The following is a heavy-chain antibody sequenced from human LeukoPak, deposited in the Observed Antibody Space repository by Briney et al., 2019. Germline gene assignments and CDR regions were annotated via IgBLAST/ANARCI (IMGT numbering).Heavy chain of an antibody. CDR2: INSDGSST. D-gene: IGHD5-12*01. V-gene: IGHV3-74*01. CDR1: GFTFSSYW. CDR3: AKRAPYMLATDY. J-gene: IGHJ4*02. Sequence: GGSLRLSCAASGFTFSSYWMHWVRQAPGKGLVWVSRINSDGSSTSYADSVKGRFTISRDNAKNTLYLQMNSLRAEDTAVYYCAKRAPYMLATDYWGQGTLVTVSS.